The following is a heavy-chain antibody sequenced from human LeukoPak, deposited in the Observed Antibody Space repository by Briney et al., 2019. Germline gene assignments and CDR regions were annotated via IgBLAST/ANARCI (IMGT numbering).Heavy chain of an antibody. CDR3: AGRPTGYSSGYIH. CDR1: GITFSNYA. J-gene: IGHJ4*02. CDR2: ISGSAHKI. Sequence: VGSLRLSCVASGITFSNYAVSWVRQAPEKGLDWVSVISGSAHKIRYADSVKGRFTISRDNSENILYLQMNNLRVEDTAVYYCAGRPTGYSSGYIHWGQGTLVTVSS. D-gene: IGHD5-18*01. V-gene: IGHV3-23*01.